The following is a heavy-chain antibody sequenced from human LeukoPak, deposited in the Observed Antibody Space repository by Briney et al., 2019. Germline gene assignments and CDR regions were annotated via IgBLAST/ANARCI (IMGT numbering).Heavy chain of an antibody. CDR3: AREWGEDYYDSSGYYWLKY. CDR2: ISYDGSNK. J-gene: IGHJ4*02. D-gene: IGHD3-22*01. V-gene: IGHV3-30*04. Sequence: GGSLRLSCAASGFTFSSYAMHWVRQAPGKGLEWVAVISYDGSNKYYADSVKGRFTISRDNSKNTLYLQMNSLRAEDTAVYYCAREWGEDYYDSSGYYWLKYWGQGTLVTVSS. CDR1: GFTFSSYA.